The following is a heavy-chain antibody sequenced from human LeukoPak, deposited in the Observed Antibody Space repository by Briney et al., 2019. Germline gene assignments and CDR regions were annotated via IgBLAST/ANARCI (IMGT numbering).Heavy chain of an antibody. CDR2: ISGTGGGT. J-gene: IGHJ4*02. CDR3: TKVRDSSAYLFDF. Sequence: GGSLRLSCAASGFTFSSYAMHWVRQAPGKGLEWVSDISGTGGGTFYADSVKGRFTISRDNSKNTLFLQMNSLRAEDTAVYYCTKVRDSSAYLFDFWGQGTLVTVSS. CDR1: GFTFSSYA. V-gene: IGHV3-23*01. D-gene: IGHD3-22*01.